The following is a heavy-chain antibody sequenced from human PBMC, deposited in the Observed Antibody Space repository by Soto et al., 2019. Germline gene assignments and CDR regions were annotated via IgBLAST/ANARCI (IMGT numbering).Heavy chain of an antibody. Sequence: ASVKVSCKASGFTFTNSAMQWVRQARGQRLEWIGWIVVGTGNTNYAQQFQGRVTITRDLSTSTAYMELSTLRSEDTAVYYCAAAPPFIWGSYRFDFWGQGNLVTVSS. V-gene: IGHV1-58*02. J-gene: IGHJ4*02. CDR3: AAAPPFIWGSYRFDF. CDR1: GFTFTNSA. D-gene: IGHD3-16*02. CDR2: IVVGTGNT.